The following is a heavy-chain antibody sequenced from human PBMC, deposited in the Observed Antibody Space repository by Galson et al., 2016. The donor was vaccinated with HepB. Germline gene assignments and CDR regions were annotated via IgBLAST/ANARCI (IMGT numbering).Heavy chain of an antibody. J-gene: IGHJ4*02. CDR3: ARKTGYSTSWAFDY. CDR2: ISSYNGNT. V-gene: IGHV1-18*01. CDR1: GYTFTSYD. Sequence: SVKVSCKASGYTFTSYDISWVRQAPGQGLEWMGWISSYNGNTHAAQNLQGRVNMTTDTATSTAYMELRSLKSDDTAVYYCARKTGYSTSWAFDYWGQGTLVTVSS. D-gene: IGHD6-13*01.